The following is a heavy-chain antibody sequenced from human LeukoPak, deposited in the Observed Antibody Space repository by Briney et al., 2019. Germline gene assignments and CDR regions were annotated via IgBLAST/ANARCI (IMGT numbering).Heavy chain of an antibody. V-gene: IGHV5-10-1*01. J-gene: IGHJ4*02. D-gene: IGHD5-18*01. CDR1: GYSFTSYW. CDR2: IDPSDSYT. Sequence: GESLNISCKGSGYSFTSYWISWVRQMPGKGLEWMGRIDPSDSYTNYSPSFEGHVTMSADKSTTTAYLQWSSLKASDSAMYYCSRGGGYSFGNDYWGQGTLVTVSS. CDR3: SRGGGYSFGNDY.